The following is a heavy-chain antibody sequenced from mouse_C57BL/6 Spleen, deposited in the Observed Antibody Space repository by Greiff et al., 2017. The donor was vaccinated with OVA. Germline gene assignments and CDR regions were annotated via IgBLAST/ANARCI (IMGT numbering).Heavy chain of an antibody. J-gene: IGHJ2*01. Sequence: VHVKQSGPELVKPGASVKIPCKASGYTFTDYNMDWVKQSHGKSLEWIGDINPNNGGTIYNQKFKGKATLTVDKSSSTAYMELRSLTSEDTAVYYCARLLRWYFDYWGQGTTLTVSS. CDR2: INPNNGGT. V-gene: IGHV1-18*01. D-gene: IGHD1-1*01. CDR1: GYTFTDYN. CDR3: ARLLRWYFDY.